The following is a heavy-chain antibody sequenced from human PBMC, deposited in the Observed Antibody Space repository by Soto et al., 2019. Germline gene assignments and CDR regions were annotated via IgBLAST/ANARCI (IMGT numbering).Heavy chain of an antibody. V-gene: IGHV3-30-3*01. CDR1: GFTFSSYA. CDR2: ISYDGSNK. D-gene: IGHD2-15*01. J-gene: IGHJ6*01. Sequence: QVQLVESGGGVVQPGRSLRLSCAASGFTFSSYAMHWVRQAPGKGLEWVAVISYDGSNKYYADSVKGRFTISRDNSKNTLYLQMNSLRAEDTAVYYCARDRGVVTAGNYYYYYGMDVW. CDR3: ARDRGVVTAGNYYYYYGMDV.